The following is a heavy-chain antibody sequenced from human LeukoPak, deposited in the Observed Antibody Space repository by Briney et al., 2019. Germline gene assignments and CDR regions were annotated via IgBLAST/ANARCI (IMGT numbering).Heavy chain of an antibody. J-gene: IGHJ4*02. CDR1: GYTFTGYY. Sequence: ASVKVSCKASGYTFTGYYMHWVRQAPGQGLEWMGRINPNSGGTNYAQKFQGRVTMTRDTSISTAYMELSRLRSDDTAVYYCARVGPWELLNSDYWGQGTLVTVSS. CDR2: INPNSGGT. D-gene: IGHD1-26*01. CDR3: ARVGPWELLNSDY. V-gene: IGHV1-2*06.